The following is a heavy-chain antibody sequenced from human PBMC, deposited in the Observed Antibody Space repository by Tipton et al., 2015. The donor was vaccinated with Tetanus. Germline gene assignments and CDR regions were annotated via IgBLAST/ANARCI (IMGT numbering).Heavy chain of an antibody. Sequence: GLVKPSETLSLTCSVSGGSIIDKKYYWGWIRQAPGKGLEWIASIYFKGDTYYSPSLKSRVTIDVDTSENLFSLKLTSLTAADTAIYYCARHLYGYWFDPWGQGALVTVSS. D-gene: IGHD2/OR15-2a*01. CDR2: IYFKGDT. V-gene: IGHV4-39*02. J-gene: IGHJ5*02. CDR3: ARHLYGYWFDP. CDR1: GGSIIDKKYY.